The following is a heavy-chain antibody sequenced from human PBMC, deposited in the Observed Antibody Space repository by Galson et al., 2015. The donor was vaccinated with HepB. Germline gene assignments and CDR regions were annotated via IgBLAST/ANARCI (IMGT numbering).Heavy chain of an antibody. J-gene: IGHJ4*02. CDR3: AGEPQGWLRPFDY. V-gene: IGHV3-74*01. D-gene: IGHD5-12*01. Sequence: SLRLSCAASGFTFGSYWMHWVRQAPGKGLVWVSRISIDGSSTHYADSVKGRFTISRDNARNTLYLQMNSLRAEDTAVYSCAGEPQGWLRPFDYWGQGTLVTVSS. CDR2: ISIDGSST. CDR1: GFTFGSYW.